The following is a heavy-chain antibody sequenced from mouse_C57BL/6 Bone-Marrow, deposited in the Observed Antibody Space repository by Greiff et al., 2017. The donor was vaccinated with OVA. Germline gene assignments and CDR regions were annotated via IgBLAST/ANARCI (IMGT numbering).Heavy chain of an antibody. CDR2: IWSGGST. CDR3: ARRLLQMGY. D-gene: IGHD1-1*01. CDR1: GFSFTSYG. Sequence: VQLQQSGPGLVPPSQSLSIPCTVSGFSFTSYGVHWVRQSPGKGLEWLGVIWSGGSTDYHAAFISRLSISKDNSKSQGFLKMNSLQADDTAIYYCARRLLQMGYWGQGTSVTVSS. J-gene: IGHJ4*01. V-gene: IGHV2-2*01.